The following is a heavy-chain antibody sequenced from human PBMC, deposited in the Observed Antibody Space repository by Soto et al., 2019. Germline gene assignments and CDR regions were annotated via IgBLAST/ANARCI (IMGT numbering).Heavy chain of an antibody. J-gene: IGHJ6*02. CDR1: GIXISSSRYY. Sequence: EPLSLTCTVSGIXISSSRYYWGCVRQPPAKGLEWIGSIYYSGSTYYNPSLKSRVTISVDTSKNQFSLKLSSVTAADTAVYYCARQFLSSSWYDYYYYYGMDVWGQGTTVTLSS. CDR3: ARQFLSSSWYDYYYYYGMDV. D-gene: IGHD6-13*01. V-gene: IGHV4-39*01. CDR2: IYYSGST.